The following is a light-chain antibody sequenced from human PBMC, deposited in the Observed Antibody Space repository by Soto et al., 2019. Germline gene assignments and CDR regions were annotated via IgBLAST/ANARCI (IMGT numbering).Light chain of an antibody. V-gene: IGLV2-14*01. CDR3: SSYTSISTLV. CDR1: SSDVGGYNY. J-gene: IGLJ2*01. Sequence: QSALTQPASVSGSPGQSITISCTGTSSDVGGYNYVSWYQQYPGKAPKLMIYDVSNRPSGVSNRFSGSKSGNTASLTISGLQAEDEADFYCSSYTSISTLVFGGGTNLTVL. CDR2: DVS.